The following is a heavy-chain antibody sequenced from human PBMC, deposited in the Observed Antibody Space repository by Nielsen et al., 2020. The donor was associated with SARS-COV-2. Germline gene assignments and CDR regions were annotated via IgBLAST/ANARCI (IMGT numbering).Heavy chain of an antibody. CDR2: IIPIFGTA. Sequence: SVKVSCKASGYTFTSYDISWVRQAPGQGLEWMGGIIPIFGTANYAQKFQGRVTITADKSTSTAYMELSSLRSEDTAVYYCAKAAVVAATQVHYYYYGMDVWGQGTTVTVSS. CDR3: AKAAVVAATQVHYYYYGMDV. CDR1: GYTFTSYD. J-gene: IGHJ6*02. V-gene: IGHV1-69*06. D-gene: IGHD2-15*01.